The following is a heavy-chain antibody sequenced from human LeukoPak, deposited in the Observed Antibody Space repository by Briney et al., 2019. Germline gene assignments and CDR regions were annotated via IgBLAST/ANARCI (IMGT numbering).Heavy chain of an antibody. CDR3: ARDGYSSSWPN. Sequence: GGSLRLSCAASGFTVSSNYMSWVRQAPGKGLEWVSVIYSGGSTYYADSVKGRFTISRDNSKNTLYLLMNSLRAEDTAVYYCARDGYSSSWPNWGQGTLVTVSS. CDR2: IYSGGST. J-gene: IGHJ4*02. D-gene: IGHD6-13*01. V-gene: IGHV3-53*01. CDR1: GFTVSSNY.